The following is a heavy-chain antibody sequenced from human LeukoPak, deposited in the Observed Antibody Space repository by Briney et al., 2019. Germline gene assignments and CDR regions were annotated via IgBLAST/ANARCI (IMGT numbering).Heavy chain of an antibody. Sequence: ASVKVSCKASGYTFTGYYMHWVRQAPGQGLEWMGWINPNSGGTNYAQKFQGRVTMTRDTSISTAYMELSRLRSDDTAVYYCARGLAAGDYYFDYWGQGTLVTVSS. D-gene: IGHD6-13*01. CDR3: ARGLAAGDYYFDY. CDR1: GYTFTGYY. CDR2: INPNSGGT. J-gene: IGHJ4*02. V-gene: IGHV1-2*02.